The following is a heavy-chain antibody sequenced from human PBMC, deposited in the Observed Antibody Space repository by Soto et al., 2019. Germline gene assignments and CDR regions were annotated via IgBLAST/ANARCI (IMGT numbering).Heavy chain of an antibody. CDR2: ISTYNGNT. J-gene: IGHJ4*02. D-gene: IGHD3-22*01. CDR3: ARGPTDYYDNSGNYFLDY. Sequence: QVPLVQSGAEVKKPGASVKVSCKASGYTFTTYGMSWVRQAPGQGLDWIGWISTYNGNTKYAERLQGRVTMTTDTTTSTAYMELRSLTSDDTAVYYCARGPTDYYDNSGNYFLDYWGQGTLVTVSS. V-gene: IGHV1-18*01. CDR1: GYTFTTYG.